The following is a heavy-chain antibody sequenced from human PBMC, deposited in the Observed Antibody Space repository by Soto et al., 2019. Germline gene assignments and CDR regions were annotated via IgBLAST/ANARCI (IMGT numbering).Heavy chain of an antibody. CDR3: ARVRQGCSSTSCYFDP. CDR2: IHHSGST. J-gene: IGHJ5*02. Sequence: PSETLSLTCAIYGASFSDYSWSWIRQPPGKGPQWIGEIHHSGSTNYNPSLKSRVTISVDKSKNQFSLKLNSVTAADTAVYYCARVRQGCSSTSCYFDPWGQGTLVTVSS. D-gene: IGHD2-2*01. V-gene: IGHV4-34*01. CDR1: GASFSDYS.